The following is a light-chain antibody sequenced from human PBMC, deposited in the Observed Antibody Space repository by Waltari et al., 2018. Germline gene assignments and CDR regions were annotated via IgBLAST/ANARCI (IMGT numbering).Light chain of an antibody. V-gene: IGLV2-14*03. Sequence: QSALTQPASVSGSPGQSLTISCTGTSSDVGGYNYVSWYQQHPGRAPKVMIYDVSNRPSGVSNRFSGSKSGNTASLTISGLQAEDEADYYCSSFTGSSTLVFGGGTKLTVL. CDR3: SSFTGSSTLV. CDR1: SSDVGGYNY. J-gene: IGLJ2*01. CDR2: DVS.